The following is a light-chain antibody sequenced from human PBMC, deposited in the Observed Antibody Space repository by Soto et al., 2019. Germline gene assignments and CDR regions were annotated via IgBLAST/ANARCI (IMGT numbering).Light chain of an antibody. J-gene: IGKJ5*01. CDR1: QSVSSRY. V-gene: IGKV3D-20*02. CDR2: DAS. CDR3: QQRSNWPLT. Sequence: EIVLTQSPGTLSLSPGERSTLSCRASQSVSSRYLAWYQQKHGQAPRXXIYDASSRATGIPARFSGIASGTDGTITISSLEPEDCEVYDGQQRSNWPLTFGQGTRLEIK.